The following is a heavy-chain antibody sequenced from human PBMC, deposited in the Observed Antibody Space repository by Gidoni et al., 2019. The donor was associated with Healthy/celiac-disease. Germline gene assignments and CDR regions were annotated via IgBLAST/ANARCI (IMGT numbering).Heavy chain of an antibody. CDR3: ANFYLYFDY. J-gene: IGHJ4*02. Sequence: EVQLLESVGGLVQPGGSLRLFCVAAGFSFSNSAMSWVRQAPGKGLEWVSTISGSGGSTYYPDSVKGRFTISRDNSKNTLYLQMNSLRAEDTAVYYCANFYLYFDYWGQGTLVTVSS. V-gene: IGHV3-23*01. CDR1: GFSFSNSA. CDR2: ISGSGGST.